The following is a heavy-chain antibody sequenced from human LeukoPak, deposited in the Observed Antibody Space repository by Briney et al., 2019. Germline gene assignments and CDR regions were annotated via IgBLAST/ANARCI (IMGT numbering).Heavy chain of an antibody. V-gene: IGHV1-24*01. CDR1: GYTLTELS. D-gene: IGHD4-17*01. Sequence: GASVKVSCKVSGYTLTELSVHWVRQAPGKGLEWMGGFDPEDGETIYAQKFQGRVTMTEDTSTDTAYMELSSLRSEDTAVYYCATVAVLGHRDYGPFDYWGQGTLVTVSS. CDR2: FDPEDGET. CDR3: ATVAVLGHRDYGPFDY. J-gene: IGHJ4*02.